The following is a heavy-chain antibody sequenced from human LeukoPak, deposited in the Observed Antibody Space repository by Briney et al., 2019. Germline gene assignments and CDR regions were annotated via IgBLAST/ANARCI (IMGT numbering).Heavy chain of an antibody. CDR3: ARGFNDRGAFDI. CDR2: ISAYNGNT. Sequence: ASVTVSCKASGYTFTSYGISWVRQAPGQGLEWMGWISAYNGNTNYAQKLQGRVTITTDTSTSTAYMELSRLRSDDTAVYYCARGFNDRGAFDIWGQGTMVTVSS. D-gene: IGHD3-22*01. J-gene: IGHJ3*02. V-gene: IGHV1-18*01. CDR1: GYTFTSYG.